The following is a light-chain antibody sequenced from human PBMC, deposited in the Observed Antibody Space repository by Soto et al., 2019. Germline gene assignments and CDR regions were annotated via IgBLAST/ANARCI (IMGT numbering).Light chain of an antibody. CDR2: GAS. J-gene: IGKJ1*01. CDR1: QSVSNNY. Sequence: DIVFAHSPGTLSLSPGERATLSCGASQSVSNNYLAWYQQKPGQAPRLLIYGASNRATGIPDRFSGSGSGTDFTLTISRLEPEDFAVYYCQQYGSSGTFGQGTKVDIK. V-gene: IGKV3-20*01. CDR3: QQYGSSGT.